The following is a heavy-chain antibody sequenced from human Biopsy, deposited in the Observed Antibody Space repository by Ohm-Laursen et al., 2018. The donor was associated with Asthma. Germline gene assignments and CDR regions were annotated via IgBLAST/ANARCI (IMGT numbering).Heavy chain of an antibody. J-gene: IGHJ4*02. CDR2: ISGSGGST. V-gene: IGHV3-23*01. CDR3: ASQSSGPDFWSGYYYFDY. Sequence: SLRLSCAASGFTFSSYAMSWVRQAPGKGLEWVSAISGSGGSTYYADSVKGRFTISRDNSKNTLYLQMNSLRAEETAVYYCASQSSGPDFWSGYYYFDYWGQGTLVTVSS. CDR1: GFTFSSYA. D-gene: IGHD3-3*01.